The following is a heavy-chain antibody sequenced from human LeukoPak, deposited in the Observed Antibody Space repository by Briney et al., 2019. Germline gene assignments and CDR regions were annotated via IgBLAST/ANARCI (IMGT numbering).Heavy chain of an antibody. D-gene: IGHD1-26*01. V-gene: IGHV3-23*01. Sequence: GGSLRLSCSASGFPLSTYAMSWVRQPPGKGPEWVSSFSGNGGATYYADSVKGRFTISRDNSKSTLYLQMNSLRVEDTAVYYCATRGTYISWGPGTLVTVSS. CDR3: ATRGTYIS. J-gene: IGHJ5*02. CDR1: GFPLSTYA. CDR2: FSGNGGAT.